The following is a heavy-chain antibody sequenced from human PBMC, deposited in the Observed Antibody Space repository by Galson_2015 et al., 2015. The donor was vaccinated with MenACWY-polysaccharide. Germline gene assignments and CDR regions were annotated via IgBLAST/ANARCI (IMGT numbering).Heavy chain of an antibody. CDR3: AKVGPRSSWTMGLDY. Sequence: SLRLSCAASGFSFSAYGMSWVRQAPGRGLEWVSGSGSGGGLYYADSVKGRFTVSRDNSKNTLYLQMNNLRAEDTAVYYCAKVGPRSSWTMGLDYWGQGTL. CDR2: SGSGGGL. J-gene: IGHJ4*02. CDR1: GFSFSAYG. D-gene: IGHD6-13*01. V-gene: IGHV3-23*01.